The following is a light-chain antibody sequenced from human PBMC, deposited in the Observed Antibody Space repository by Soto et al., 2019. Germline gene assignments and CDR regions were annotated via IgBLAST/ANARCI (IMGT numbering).Light chain of an antibody. V-gene: IGKV2-30*01. CDR1: QSLVNSDGNTY. CDR2: KVA. Sequence: EVVMTPSPLSLPVTLGQRASISCRSSQSLVNSDGNTYLNWFQKRPGQSPRRLSYKVANRDSGGQHRFRGSGSGTDFTLKISRVEAEDVGVYYCMQGTHWPRTFGQGTKVEIK. J-gene: IGKJ1*01. CDR3: MQGTHWPRT.